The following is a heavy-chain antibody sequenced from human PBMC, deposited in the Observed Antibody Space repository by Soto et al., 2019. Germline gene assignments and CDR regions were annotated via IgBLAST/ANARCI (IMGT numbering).Heavy chain of an antibody. D-gene: IGHD2-21*02. V-gene: IGHV3-49*03. Sequence: GGSLRLSCTASGFPFGDYAMSWFRQAPGKGLEWVGFIRSKAYGGTTEYAASVKGRFTISRDDSKSIAYLQMNSLKTEDTAVYYCTRGVTEEYYYYGMDVWGQGTTVTVSS. J-gene: IGHJ6*02. CDR3: TRGVTEEYYYYGMDV. CDR2: IRSKAYGGTT. CDR1: GFPFGDYA.